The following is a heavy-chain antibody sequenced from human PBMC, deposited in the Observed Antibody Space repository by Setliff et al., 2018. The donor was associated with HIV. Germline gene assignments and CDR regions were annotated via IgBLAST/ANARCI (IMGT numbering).Heavy chain of an antibody. J-gene: IGHJ6*02. CDR3: ARGRNYNSGMDV. V-gene: IGHV1-18*01. D-gene: IGHD3-10*01. CDR1: GYSFTSYG. CDR2: ISPYSRIT. Sequence: ASVKVSCKASGYSFTSYGIGWVRQAPGQGLEWIGWISPYSRITNYALKFRDRVTMTTETSTNTAYLEMRSLSSDDTAVYYRARGRNYNSGMDVWGQGTTVTVSS.